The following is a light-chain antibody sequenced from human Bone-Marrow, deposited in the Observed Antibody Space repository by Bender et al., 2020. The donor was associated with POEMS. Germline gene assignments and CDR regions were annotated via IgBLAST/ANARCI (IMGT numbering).Light chain of an antibody. V-gene: IGLV2-11*01. Sequence: QSALTQPRSVSGSPGQSVTISCTGTSSDVGAYKYVSWYQQHPGRAPKLLIYGYNNRPSGVPDRFSGSKSGTSASLAITGLQAEDEGDYYCQSYDSSLSVIFGGGTKLTVL. J-gene: IGLJ2*01. CDR3: QSYDSSLSVI. CDR1: SSDVGAYKY. CDR2: GYN.